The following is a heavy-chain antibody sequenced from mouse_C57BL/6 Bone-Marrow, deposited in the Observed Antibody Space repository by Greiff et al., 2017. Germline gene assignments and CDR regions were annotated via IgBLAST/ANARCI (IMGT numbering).Heavy chain of an antibody. D-gene: IGHD4-1*01. J-gene: IGHJ3*01. CDR1: GYAFSSSW. CDR3: ARERTDWDEFAY. CDR2: IYPGDGDT. Sequence: QVQLQQSGPELVKPGASVKISCKASGYAFSSSWMNWVKQRPGKGLEWIGRIYPGDGDTTYNGKFKGKATLTADKSSSTAYMQLSSLTSEDSAVYFCARERTDWDEFAYWGQGTLVTVSA. V-gene: IGHV1-82*01.